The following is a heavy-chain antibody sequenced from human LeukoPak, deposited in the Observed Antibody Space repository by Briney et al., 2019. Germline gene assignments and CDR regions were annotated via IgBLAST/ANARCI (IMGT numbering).Heavy chain of an antibody. CDR1: GFTVSNNY. CDR2: IYSGDNT. D-gene: IGHD3-16*01. J-gene: IGHJ4*02. V-gene: IGHV3-66*02. Sequence: GGSLRLSCAASGFTVSNNYMSWVRQAPGKGLEWVSVIYSGDNTYYVESVKGRFAISRDNSKNTLFLQMNRLRAEDTAVYYCAGRRVLDASFDYWGQGTLVTVSS. CDR3: AGRRVLDASFDY.